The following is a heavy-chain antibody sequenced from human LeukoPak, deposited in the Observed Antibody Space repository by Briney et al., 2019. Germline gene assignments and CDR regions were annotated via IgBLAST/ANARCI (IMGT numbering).Heavy chain of an antibody. V-gene: IGHV3-7*01. CDR2: VKQDGSEK. J-gene: IGHJ4*02. CDR3: ASTSSSWLVTAIHPFDY. D-gene: IGHD2-21*02. CDR1: EFTFSNYW. Sequence: GGSLRLSCEASEFTFSNYWMSWVRQAPGKGLEWVANVKQDGSEKYTISRDNAKNSLYLQMNSLRAEDTAVYYCASTSSSWLVTAIHPFDYWGQGTLVTVSS.